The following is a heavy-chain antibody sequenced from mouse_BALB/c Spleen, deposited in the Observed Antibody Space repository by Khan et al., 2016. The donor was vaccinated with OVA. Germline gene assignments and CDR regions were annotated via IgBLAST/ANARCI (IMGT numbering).Heavy chain of an antibody. J-gene: IGHJ4*01. D-gene: IGHD4-1*01. Sequence: QIQLVQSGPELKKPGETVKISCKASGYTFTDYSMHWVKQAPGKGLKWMGWINTETGEPTYADDFKGRFAFSLETSATTAYLQINDLKNEDTATYFCSSRDFETVDSWGHGTCVTVSS. V-gene: IGHV9-2-1*01. CDR1: GYTFTDYS. CDR3: SSRDFETVDS. CDR2: INTETGEP.